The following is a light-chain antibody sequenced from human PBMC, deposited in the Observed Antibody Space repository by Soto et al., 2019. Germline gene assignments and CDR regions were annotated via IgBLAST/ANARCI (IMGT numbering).Light chain of an antibody. Sequence: QSVLTQPPSMSGAPGQRVTISCTGNSSNIGAGYDVHWYRQLPGEAPKVLIYGNSNRPSGVPYRISASKSGASASLAISELRAEDEADYYCQSFDSSLRGVFGGGTQLTVL. CDR3: QSFDSSLRGV. V-gene: IGLV1-40*01. J-gene: IGLJ2*01. CDR1: SSNIGAGYD. CDR2: GNS.